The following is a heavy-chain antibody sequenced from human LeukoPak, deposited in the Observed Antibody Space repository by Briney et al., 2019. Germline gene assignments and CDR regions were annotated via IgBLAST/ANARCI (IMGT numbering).Heavy chain of an antibody. CDR1: GFTFSSYV. V-gene: IGHV3-23*01. CDR2: ISGSGGST. CDR3: AKRCPYCRSGSSSYVFDI. J-gene: IGHJ3*02. Sequence: GGSLRLSCAASGFTFSSYVMNWVRQAPGKGLEWVSTISGSGGSTYYADSVKGWFTISRDNSKNTLFLQMNALRAEDTAVYYCAKRCPYCRSGSSSYVFDIWGQGTMVTVSS. D-gene: IGHD2-15*01.